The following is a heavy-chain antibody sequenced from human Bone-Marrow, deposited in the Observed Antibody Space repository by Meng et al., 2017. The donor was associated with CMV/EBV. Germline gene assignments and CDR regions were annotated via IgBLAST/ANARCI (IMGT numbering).Heavy chain of an antibody. D-gene: IGHD3-3*01. Sequence: ASVKVSCKTSGYTFRTYYIHWVRQVSGQGLEWMGIINPTGGKTRYAQKFQDRIIMTTDTSTSTAYMELRSLRSDDTAVYYCARDDRTTYYDFWSGGSGMDVWGQGTTVTVSS. CDR1: GYTFRTYY. J-gene: IGHJ6*02. CDR2: INPTGGKT. V-gene: IGHV1-46*01. CDR3: ARDDRTTYYDFWSGGSGMDV.